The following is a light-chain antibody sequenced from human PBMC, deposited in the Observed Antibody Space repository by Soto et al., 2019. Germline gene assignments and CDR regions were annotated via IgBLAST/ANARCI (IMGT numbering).Light chain of an antibody. V-gene: IGLV1-44*01. CDR1: SSNIGTSS. CDR3: AVWDDSLNGHV. J-gene: IGLJ1*01. Sequence: QSALTQPPSASGTPGQTVTISCSGSSSNIGTSSVHWYKHLPGTAPKPLIYTNDQRPSGVPDRFSGSKSGTSASLAISGLHSEDEADYYCAVWDDSLNGHVFGGGTKVTVL. CDR2: TND.